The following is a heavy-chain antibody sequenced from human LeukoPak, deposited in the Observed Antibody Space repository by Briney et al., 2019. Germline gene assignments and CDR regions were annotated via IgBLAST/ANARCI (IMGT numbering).Heavy chain of an antibody. V-gene: IGHV4-59*01. CDR1: GGSISSYY. Sequence: SETLSLTCTVSGGSISSYYWSWIRQPPGKGLEWIGYIYYSGSTNYNPSLKSRVTISVDTSKNQSSLKLSSVTAADTAVYYCARGAYCGGDCYRVYYYYYGMDVWGQGTTVTVSS. D-gene: IGHD2-21*02. CDR2: IYYSGST. CDR3: ARGAYCGGDCYRVYYYYYGMDV. J-gene: IGHJ6*02.